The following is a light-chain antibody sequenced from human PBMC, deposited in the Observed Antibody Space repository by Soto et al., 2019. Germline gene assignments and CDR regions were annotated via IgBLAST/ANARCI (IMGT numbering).Light chain of an antibody. CDR1: QSVIGRQ. CDR3: QVYGPFTPLT. V-gene: IGKV3-20*01. CDR2: GVS. J-gene: IGKJ5*01. Sequence: EIVSTKSLGTLSLSPGERATLSCRASQSVIGRQLAWYQHKPGQVPRLLIYGVSTRATGIPDRFTGSGSGTDFTLTISRREPEDFAMFYCQVYGPFTPLTLGQGARMEI.